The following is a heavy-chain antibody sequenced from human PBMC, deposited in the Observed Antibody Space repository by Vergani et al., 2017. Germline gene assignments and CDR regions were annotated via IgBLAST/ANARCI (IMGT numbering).Heavy chain of an antibody. CDR3: AKVSRRITMVRGVAKAY. Sequence: EVQLLESGGGLVQPGGSLRLSCAASGFTFSSYAMSWVHQVPGKGLEWVSGISGSGGNTYYANSVKGRFTISRDNSKNTLYLQMNSLRAEDTAVYYCAKVSRRITMVRGVAKAYWGQGTLVTVSS. CDR2: ISGSGGNT. D-gene: IGHD3-10*01. CDR1: GFTFSSYA. J-gene: IGHJ4*02. V-gene: IGHV3-23*01.